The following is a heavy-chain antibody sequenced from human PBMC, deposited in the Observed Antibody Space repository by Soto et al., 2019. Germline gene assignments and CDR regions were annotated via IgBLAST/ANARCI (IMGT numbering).Heavy chain of an antibody. CDR3: ARDPSGYDILTGYYLAGDY. D-gene: IGHD3-9*01. J-gene: IGHJ4*02. CDR1: GFTFSDYY. Sequence: QVRLVESGGGSVKPGGSLRLSCAASGFTFSDYYMSWIRQAPGKGLEWVSYISSSGSTIYYADSVKGRFTISRDNAKNSLYLQINSLRAEDTAVYYCARDPSGYDILTGYYLAGDYWGQGTLVTVSS. CDR2: ISSSGSTI. V-gene: IGHV3-11*01.